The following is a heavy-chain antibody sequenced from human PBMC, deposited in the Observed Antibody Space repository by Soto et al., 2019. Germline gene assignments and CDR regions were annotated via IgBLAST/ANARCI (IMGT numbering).Heavy chain of an antibody. CDR1: GFTFDDYA. D-gene: IGHD4-17*01. Sequence: EVQLVESGGGLVQPGRSLRLSCAASGFTFDDYAMHWVRQAPGKGLEWVSGISWNSGSIGYADSVKGRFTISRDNAKNSLYLQMHSLRAEDTALYYCAKDARSSYYYMDVWGKGTTVTVSS. CDR2: ISWNSGSI. J-gene: IGHJ6*03. CDR3: AKDARSSYYYMDV. V-gene: IGHV3-9*01.